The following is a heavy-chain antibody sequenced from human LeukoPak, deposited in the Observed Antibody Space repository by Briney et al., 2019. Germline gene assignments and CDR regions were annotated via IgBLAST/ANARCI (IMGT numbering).Heavy chain of an antibody. D-gene: IGHD3-22*01. V-gene: IGHV3-11*01. Sequence: PGGSLRLSCATSGITFNNAWMSWVRQAPGKGLEWVSYISSSGSTIYYADSVKGRFTISRDNAKNSLYLQMNSLRAEDTAVYYCARVTDSSGYYSTGHDAFDIWGQGTMVTVSS. J-gene: IGHJ3*02. CDR2: ISSSGSTI. CDR1: GITFNNAW. CDR3: ARVTDSSGYYSTGHDAFDI.